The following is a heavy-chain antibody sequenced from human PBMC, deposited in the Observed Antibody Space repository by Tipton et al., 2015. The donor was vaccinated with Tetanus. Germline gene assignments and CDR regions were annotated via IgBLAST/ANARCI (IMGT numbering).Heavy chain of an antibody. CDR1: GDSISSFY. CDR3: ARGGDTYFGSSCFYDW. J-gene: IGHJ4*02. D-gene: IGHD3-22*01. Sequence: LRLSCSVSGDSISSFYWSWIRQPAGKGLEWIGRIYTSGSTNYNPSLKSRVTISVDTSNNQFTLRLISVTAADTAVYYCARGGDTYFGSSCFYDWWGQGTRVTVSS. CDR2: IYTSGST. V-gene: IGHV4-4*07.